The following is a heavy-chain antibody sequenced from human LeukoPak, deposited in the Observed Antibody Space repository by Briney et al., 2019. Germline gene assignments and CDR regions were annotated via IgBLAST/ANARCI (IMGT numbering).Heavy chain of an antibody. V-gene: IGHV4-39*01. J-gene: IGHJ4*02. CDR1: GGSISSTGYS. D-gene: IGHD6-19*01. Sequence: SETLSLTCTVSGGSISSTGYSWGWIRQPPGKGLEWIGSLYSGGSPYYNPSLKSRVTISVDTSKNQFSLRLSSVTAADTAVYYCTRHRLVAGPYYFDYWGQGTLVTVSS. CDR2: LYSGGSP. CDR3: TRHRLVAGPYYFDY.